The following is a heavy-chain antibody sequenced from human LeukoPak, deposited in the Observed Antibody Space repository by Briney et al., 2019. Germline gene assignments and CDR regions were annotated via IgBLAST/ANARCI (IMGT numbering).Heavy chain of an antibody. CDR2: IYYSGRT. CDR3: ARGPNRYYFDY. J-gene: IGHJ4*02. Sequence: SETLSLTCTVSGGSISSYYWSWIRQPQGKGLEWTGYIYYSGRTNYNPSLKSRVTISVDTSKNQFSLKLSSVTAADTAVYYCARGPNRYYFDYWGQGTLVTVSS. CDR1: GGSISSYY. D-gene: IGHD2/OR15-2a*01. V-gene: IGHV4-59*01.